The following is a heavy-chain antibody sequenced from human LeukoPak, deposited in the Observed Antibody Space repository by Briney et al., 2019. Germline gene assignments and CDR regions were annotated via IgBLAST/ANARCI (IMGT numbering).Heavy chain of an antibody. D-gene: IGHD5-18*01. Sequence: SETLSLTCAVYGGSFSGYYWSWIRQPPGKGLEWIGEINHSGSTNYNPSLKSRVTISVDTSKNQFSLKLSSVTAADTAVYYCARVYVDTAMVVASPRIDYWGQGTLVTVSS. J-gene: IGHJ4*02. CDR3: ARVYVDTAMVVASPRIDY. CDR1: GGSFSGYY. V-gene: IGHV4-34*01. CDR2: INHSGST.